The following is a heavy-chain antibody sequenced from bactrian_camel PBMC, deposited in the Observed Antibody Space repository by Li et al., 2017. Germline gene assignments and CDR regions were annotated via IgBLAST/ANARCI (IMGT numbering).Heavy chain of an antibody. CDR3: AADSVGDCAVKGGRFYDYNY. J-gene: IGHJ4*01. CDR1: GFTSNNCG. CDR2: INSGSGST. V-gene: IGHV3S40*01. Sequence: VQLVESGGGLVQPGGSLRLSCAGSGFTSNNCGMSWVRQAPGKGLEWVPAINSGSGSTYYADSVKGRFTVSRDNTKNTVYLQMDNVRPEDTAMYYCAADSVGDCAVKGGRFYDYNYWGQGTQVTVSS. D-gene: IGHD4*01.